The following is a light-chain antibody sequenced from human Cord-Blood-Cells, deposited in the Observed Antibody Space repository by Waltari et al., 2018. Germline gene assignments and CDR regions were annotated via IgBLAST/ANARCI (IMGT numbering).Light chain of an antibody. J-gene: IGKJ3*01. CDR1: QSVSSY. CDR3: QQRSNWPT. Sequence: EIVLPQSPATLSLSPGERATLSCRASQSVSSYLAWYKQKPGQAPRLLIYDASNRATGIPSRFSGSGSGTDFTLTISSLGPEDFAVDCCQQRSNWPTFGPGTKVDIK. V-gene: IGKV3-11*01. CDR2: DAS.